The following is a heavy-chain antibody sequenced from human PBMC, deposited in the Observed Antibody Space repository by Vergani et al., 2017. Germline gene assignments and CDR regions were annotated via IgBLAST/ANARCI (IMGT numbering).Heavy chain of an antibody. Sequence: EVQLVESGGGLIQPGMSLRLSCAASGFTLDDYAMHWVRQASGKGLEWVAGVRWNGNKTAYADSVKGRFTISRDTVKNLLYLEMKSLRREDTALYYCAKSIRGGARGNFDSWGQGTLGSVSS. V-gene: IGHV3-9*01. CDR2: VRWNGNKT. J-gene: IGHJ5*01. CDR3: AKSIRGGARGNFDS. D-gene: IGHD1-26*01. CDR1: GFTLDDYA.